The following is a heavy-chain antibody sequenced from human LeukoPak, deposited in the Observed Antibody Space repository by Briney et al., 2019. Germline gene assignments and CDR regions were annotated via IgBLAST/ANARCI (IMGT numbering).Heavy chain of an antibody. V-gene: IGHV3-9*01. CDR1: GFTFDDYA. J-gene: IGHJ6*02. D-gene: IGHD5-18*01. CDR3: AKATAMAYYYGMDV. CDR2: ISWNSGSI. Sequence: SLRLSCAASGFTFDDYAMHWVRQAPGKGLEWVSGISWNSGSIGYADSVKGRFTISRDNAKNSLYLQMNSLRAEDTALYYCAKATAMAYYYGMDVWGQGTTVTVSS.